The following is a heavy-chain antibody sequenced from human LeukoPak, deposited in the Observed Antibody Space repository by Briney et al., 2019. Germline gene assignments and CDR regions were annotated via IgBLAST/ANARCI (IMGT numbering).Heavy chain of an antibody. D-gene: IGHD3-10*01. Sequence: SETLSLTCTVSGGSISSYYWSWIRQPPGKGLEWIGYIYYSGSTNYNPSLKSRVTISVDTSKNQFSLKLSSVTAPDTAVYYCARNYGSGRNWFDPWSQGTLVTVSS. CDR2: IYYSGST. J-gene: IGHJ5*01. V-gene: IGHV4-59*01. CDR3: ARNYGSGRNWFDP. CDR1: GGSISSYY.